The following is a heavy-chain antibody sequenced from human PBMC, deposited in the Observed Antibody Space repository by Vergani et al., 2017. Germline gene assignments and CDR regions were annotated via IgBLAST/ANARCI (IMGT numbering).Heavy chain of an antibody. V-gene: IGHV5-10-1*03. J-gene: IGHJ3*02. D-gene: IGHD2-8*02. CDR3: ARRILVPNDAFDI. Sequence: EVQLVQSGAEVKKPGESLRISFKGSGYSFTSYWINWVRQMPGKGLEWMGRIDPSDSYTNYSPSFQGHVIISVDKSISSAYLQWSSLKASDTGMYYCARRILVPNDAFDIWGQGTMVTVSS. CDR2: IDPSDSYT. CDR1: GYSFTSYW.